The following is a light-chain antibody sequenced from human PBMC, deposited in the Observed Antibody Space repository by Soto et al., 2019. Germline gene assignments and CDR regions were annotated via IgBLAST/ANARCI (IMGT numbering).Light chain of an antibody. CDR3: QQYGNSPWT. V-gene: IGKV3-20*01. J-gene: IGKJ1*01. CDR2: GAS. Sequence: EIVLTQSPGTLSWSPGERVTLSCRASQSVSSSYLAWYQQKPGQAPRLLIYGASSRATGIPDKFSGSGSGTDFTLTISRLEPEDFALYYCQQYGNSPWTFGQGTKVEIK. CDR1: QSVSSSY.